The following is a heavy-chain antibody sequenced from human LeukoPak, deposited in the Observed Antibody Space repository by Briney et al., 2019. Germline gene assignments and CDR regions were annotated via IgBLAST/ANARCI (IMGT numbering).Heavy chain of an antibody. CDR1: GYTFTSYD. J-gene: IGHJ3*02. V-gene: IGHV1-8*03. Sequence: ASVKVSCKASGYTFTSYDINWVRQATGQGLEWMGWMNPNSGNTGYAQKFQGRVTITRNTSISTAYMELSSLRSEDTAVYYCARGYSSSWYFRFPWGAFDIWGQGTMVTVSS. CDR3: ARGYSSSWYFRFPWGAFDI. CDR2: MNPNSGNT. D-gene: IGHD6-13*01.